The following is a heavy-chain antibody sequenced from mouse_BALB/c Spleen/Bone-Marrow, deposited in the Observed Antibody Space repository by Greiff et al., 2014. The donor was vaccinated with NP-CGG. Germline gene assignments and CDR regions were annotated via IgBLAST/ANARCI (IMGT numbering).Heavy chain of an antibody. D-gene: IGHD1-2*01. CDR3: ASPLYYGLHYYAMDY. J-gene: IGHJ4*01. CDR2: ISSGGST. Sequence: EVQVVESGGGLVKPGGSLKLSCAASGFTFSSYAMSWVRQTPVKRLEWVASISSGGSTYYPDSVKGRFTISRDNARNILYLQMSSLRSEDTAMYYCASPLYYGLHYYAMDYWGQGTSVTVSS. CDR1: GFTFSSYA. V-gene: IGHV5-6-5*01.